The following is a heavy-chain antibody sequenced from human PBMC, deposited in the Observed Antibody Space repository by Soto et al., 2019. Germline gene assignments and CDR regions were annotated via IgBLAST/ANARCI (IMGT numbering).Heavy chain of an antibody. D-gene: IGHD2-2*01. J-gene: IGHJ5*02. V-gene: IGHV1-69*01. CDR1: GGPFSSYA. CDR3: ERGPESLYWSMTRCYNKRNREDP. Sequence: SSVQVSCKASGGPFSSYAISWVRQAPGQGLEWMGGIIPIFGTANYAQKFQGRVTITADESTSTAYMELSSLRSEDTAVYYYERGPESLYWSMTRCYNKRNREDPGGQGTRIT. CDR2: IIPIFGTA.